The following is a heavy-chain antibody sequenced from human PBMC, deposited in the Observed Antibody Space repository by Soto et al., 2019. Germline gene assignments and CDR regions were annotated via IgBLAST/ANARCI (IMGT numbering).Heavy chain of an antibody. V-gene: IGHV4-31*03. CDR3: ATLRIATNNYKWFDP. J-gene: IGHJ5*02. CDR2: IYVTGAV. D-gene: IGHD1-20*01. Sequence: SETLSLTCSVWGAALNSGNYYWSCIRKVPGKGLEWIGHIYVTGAVDYNPSLRDRITISQDTAERQFSLNLRLVTAAHTAVYYCATLRIATNNYKWFDPWAQGTLVTVYS. CDR1: GAALNSGNYY.